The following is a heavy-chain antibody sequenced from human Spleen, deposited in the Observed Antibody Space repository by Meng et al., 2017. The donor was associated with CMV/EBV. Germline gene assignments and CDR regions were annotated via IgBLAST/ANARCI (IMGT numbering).Heavy chain of an antibody. CDR1: GYSFSTSW. CDR2: IYPSDSDI. D-gene: IGHD3-10*01. J-gene: IGHJ4*02. Sequence: CKGSGYSFSTSWIGWVRQMPGTGLEWMGIIYPSDSDIRYSPSFQGQVTISADKSLRTAYLQWSSLEASDTAMYYCARQGSGSHDLAYWRQGTLVTVSS. CDR3: ARQGSGSHDLAY. V-gene: IGHV5-51*01.